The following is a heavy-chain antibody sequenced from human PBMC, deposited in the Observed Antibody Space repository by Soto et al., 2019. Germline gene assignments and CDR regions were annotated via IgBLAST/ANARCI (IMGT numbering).Heavy chain of an antibody. Sequence: GGSLRLSCAASGFTVSSNYMSWVRQAPGKGLEWVSVIYSGGSTYYADSVKGRFTISRDNSKKTLYLQMNSLRAEDTAVYYCARTSGGTHTAYYYYYMDVWGKGTTVTVSS. D-gene: IGHD2-15*01. CDR1: GFTVSSNY. V-gene: IGHV3-66*01. J-gene: IGHJ6*03. CDR2: IYSGGST. CDR3: ARTSGGTHTAYYYYYMDV.